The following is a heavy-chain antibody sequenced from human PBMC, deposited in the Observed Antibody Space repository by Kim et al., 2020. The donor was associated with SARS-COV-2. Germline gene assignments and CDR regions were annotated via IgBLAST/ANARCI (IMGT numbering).Heavy chain of an antibody. V-gene: IGHV1-2*06. CDR2: INPNSGGT. CDR3: ARVGRERQWLVRPGPKDGGIDY. Sequence: ASVKVSCKASGYTFTGYYMHWVRQAPGQGLEWMGRINPNSGGTNYAQKFQGRVTMTRDTSISTAYMELSRLRSDDTAVYYCARVGRERQWLVRPGPKDGGIDYWGQGTLVTVSS. J-gene: IGHJ4*02. CDR1: GYTFTGYY. D-gene: IGHD6-19*01.